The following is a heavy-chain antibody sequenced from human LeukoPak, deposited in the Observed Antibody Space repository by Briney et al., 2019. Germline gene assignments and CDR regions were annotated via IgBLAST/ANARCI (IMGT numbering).Heavy chain of an antibody. CDR1: GFTFSSYG. CDR3: ARDPHYGAFDI. Sequence: GGSLRLSCAASGFTFSSYGMHWVRQAPGKGLEWVAVISYDGSNKYYADSVKGRFTISRDNSKNTLYLQMNSLRAEDTAVYYCARDPHYGAFDIWGLGTMVTVSS. V-gene: IGHV3-30*03. J-gene: IGHJ3*02. CDR2: ISYDGSNK. D-gene: IGHD3-10*01.